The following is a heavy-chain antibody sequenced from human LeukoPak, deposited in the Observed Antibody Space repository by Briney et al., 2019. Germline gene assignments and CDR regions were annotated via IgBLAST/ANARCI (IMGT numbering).Heavy chain of an antibody. J-gene: IGHJ5*02. CDR3: ARDLDGYRSGNGA. CDR2: IYTGNSTT. CDR1: GFTVSSNY. D-gene: IGHD5-12*01. V-gene: IGHV3-53*01. Sequence: GGSLRLSCAASGFTVSSNYMSWVRQAPGKGLEWVSVIYTGNSTTYYADSVKGRFTISRDNSKNTLYLQMNNLRAEDTAVYYCARDLDGYRSGNGAWGQGTLVTVSS.